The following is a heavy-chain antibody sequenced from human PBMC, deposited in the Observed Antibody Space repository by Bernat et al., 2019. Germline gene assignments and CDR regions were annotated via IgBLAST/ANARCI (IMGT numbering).Heavy chain of an antibody. Sequence: EVQLVESGGGLVQSGGSLRLSCVVSGFSVDNYWMSWVRQAPGLGLELVATTKPDGTATYYVDSVKGRFTISRDNAKDSLYLQMNDLRVADTAVYYCARGHSSGWANYYYYGMDVWGQGTTVTVSS. V-gene: IGHV3-7*01. J-gene: IGHJ6*02. CDR2: TKPDGTAT. D-gene: IGHD6-19*01. CDR3: ARGHSSGWANYYYYGMDV. CDR1: GFSVDNYW.